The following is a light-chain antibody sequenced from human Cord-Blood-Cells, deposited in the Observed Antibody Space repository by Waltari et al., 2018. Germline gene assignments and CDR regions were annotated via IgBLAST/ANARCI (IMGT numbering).Light chain of an antibody. CDR2: EGS. CDR3: CSYAGSSTVV. Sequence: QSALTHPASVSGSPAQSITISCTGTSSDVGCYNLVSLYQQHPGKAPKLRLYEGSKRPSGVSNRFAGSKSGNAASLTISGLQSEDDADYYCCSYAGSSTVVFCGGTELTVL. J-gene: IGLJ2*01. CDR1: SSDVGCYNL. V-gene: IGLV2-23*01.